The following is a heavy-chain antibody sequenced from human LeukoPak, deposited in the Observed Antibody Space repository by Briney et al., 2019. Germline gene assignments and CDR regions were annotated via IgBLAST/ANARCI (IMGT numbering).Heavy chain of an antibody. CDR1: GGSFSGYY. V-gene: IGHV4-34*01. J-gene: IGHJ4*02. CDR2: INHSGST. Sequence: SETLSRTCAVYGGSFSGYYWSWIRQPPGKGLEWIGEINHSGSTNYNPSLKSRVTISVDTSKNQFSLKLSSVTAADTAVYYCARTPITGTCDYWGQGTLVTVSS. CDR3: ARTPITGTCDY. D-gene: IGHD1-20*01.